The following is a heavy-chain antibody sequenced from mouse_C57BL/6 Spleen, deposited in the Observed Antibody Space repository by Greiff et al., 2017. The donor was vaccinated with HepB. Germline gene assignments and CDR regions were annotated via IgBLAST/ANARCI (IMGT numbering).Heavy chain of an antibody. CDR1: GYAFSSYW. J-gene: IGHJ3*01. CDR3: ATGGYGKFAY. D-gene: IGHD2-10*02. Sequence: VKLVESGAELVKPGASVKISCKASGYAFSSYWMNWVKQRPGKGLEWIGQIYPGDGDTNYNGKFKGKATLTADKSSSTAYMQLSSLTSEDSAVYFCATGGYGKFAYWGQGTLVTVSA. CDR2: IYPGDGDT. V-gene: IGHV1-80*01.